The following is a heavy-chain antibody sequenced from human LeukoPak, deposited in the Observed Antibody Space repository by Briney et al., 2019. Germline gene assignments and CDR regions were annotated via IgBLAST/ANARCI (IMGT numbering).Heavy chain of an antibody. D-gene: IGHD5-18*01. CDR3: ARVLGAHRYGSIDH. V-gene: IGHV1-46*01. Sequence: ASVKVSFKASGYTFTSYYIHWVRQAPGQGLEWMGIINPSGGSTNYAQKFQGRVTMTRDTSTSTVCMELSSLRSEDTAVYYCARVLGAHRYGSIDHWGQGTLVTVSS. J-gene: IGHJ4*02. CDR1: GYTFTSYY. CDR2: INPSGGST.